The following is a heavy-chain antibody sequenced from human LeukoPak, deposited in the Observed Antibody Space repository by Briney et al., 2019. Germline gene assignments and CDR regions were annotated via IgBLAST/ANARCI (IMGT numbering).Heavy chain of an antibody. CDR3: ARDPSNTSGWSPYFDY. D-gene: IGHD6-19*01. CDR1: GYTFNKHG. V-gene: IGHV1-18*04. Sequence: ASVKVSCKASGYTFNKHGISWVRQAPGQGLEWMEWVSAYNGDTKYVQKFQGRVTLTTDTSASTAYMELRSLRSDDTAVYYCARDPSNTSGWSPYFDYWGQGALVTVSS. J-gene: IGHJ4*02. CDR2: VSAYNGDT.